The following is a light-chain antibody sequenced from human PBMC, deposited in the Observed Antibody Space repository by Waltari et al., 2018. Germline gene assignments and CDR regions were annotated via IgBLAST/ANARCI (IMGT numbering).Light chain of an antibody. CDR3: CLAAGSHTWV. J-gene: IGLJ3*02. CDR1: SRYVGGYNF. V-gene: IGLV2-23*02. CDR2: DVN. Sequence: QSALTQPASVSGSPGQSITISCTGTSRYVGGYNFVSWYQRHPGKAPKLIIYDVNKRPSGISARFFASSSASTASLTLSGLQAEDEADYYCCLAAGSHTWVFGGGTKLAVL.